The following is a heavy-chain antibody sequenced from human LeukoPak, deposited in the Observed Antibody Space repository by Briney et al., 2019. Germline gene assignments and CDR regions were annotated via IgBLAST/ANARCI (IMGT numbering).Heavy chain of an antibody. J-gene: IGHJ4*02. D-gene: IGHD5-12*01. Sequence: GGSLRLSCAASGFTVSSNYMSWVRQAPGKGLEWVSVIYSGGSTYYADSVKGRFTISRDNSKNTLYLQMNSLRAEDTAVYYCARHPPPDINGGYWGQGTLVTVSS. CDR3: ARHPPPDINGGY. CDR1: GFTVSSNY. V-gene: IGHV3-53*01. CDR2: IYSGGST.